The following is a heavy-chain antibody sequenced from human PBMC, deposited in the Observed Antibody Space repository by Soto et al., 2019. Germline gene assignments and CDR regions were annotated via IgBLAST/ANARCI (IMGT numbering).Heavy chain of an antibody. J-gene: IGHJ4*02. V-gene: IGHV4-30-4*01. CDR2: IYYSGNT. CDR1: GNSISTGDYY. Sequence: SETLSLPCTVSGNSISTGDYYWCWILQPPGKGLEWIWCIYYSGNTYYNPSLKSRVTISVDTSKNQFSLKLSSVTAADTAVYYCARGYFDWLWIGRFDYWGQGTLVTVS. CDR3: ARGYFDWLWIGRFDY. D-gene: IGHD3-9*01.